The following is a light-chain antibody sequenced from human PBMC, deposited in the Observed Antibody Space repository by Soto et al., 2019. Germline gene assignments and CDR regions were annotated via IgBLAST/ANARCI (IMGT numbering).Light chain of an antibody. CDR3: ISYTDRQSYL. CDR1: SXDIGSYDH. J-gene: IGLJ1*01. CDR2: AVS. V-gene: IGLV2-14*03. Sequence: SVLTQPASVSGSPGQSITISCSGTSXDIGSYDHVAWYQQFPGKSPKLIIYAVSDRPSGVSDRFSGSKSGISASLTISGLQTEDEADYYCISYTDRQSYLFGTGTKVTVL.